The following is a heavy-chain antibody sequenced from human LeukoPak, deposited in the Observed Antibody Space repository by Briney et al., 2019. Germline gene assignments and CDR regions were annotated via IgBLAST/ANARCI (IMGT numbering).Heavy chain of an antibody. D-gene: IGHD1-1*01. CDR2: IWYDGSIQ. Sequence: GGSLRLSCVVSGFTFSSYGMHWVRQAPGKGLEWVAVIWYDGSIQYYADSVKGRFTISGDISKNTLYLQMNSLRAEDTAVYYCARDNNFYFDYWGQGTLVTVSS. CDR3: ARDNNFYFDY. V-gene: IGHV3-33*01. J-gene: IGHJ4*02. CDR1: GFTFSSYG.